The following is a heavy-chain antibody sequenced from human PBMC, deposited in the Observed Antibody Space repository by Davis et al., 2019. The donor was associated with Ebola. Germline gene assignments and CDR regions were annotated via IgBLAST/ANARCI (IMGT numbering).Heavy chain of an antibody. D-gene: IGHD3-3*01. CDR2: IKHDGSEK. CDR1: GFTFSNYA. J-gene: IGHJ4*02. CDR3: ASFKIFGVVYDY. V-gene: IGHV3-7*01. Sequence: GGSLRLSCAASGFTFSNYAMSWVRQAPGKGLEWVANIKHDGSEKYSLDSVKGRFTISRDNTKNSLSLQLSSLRPEDTAVYFCASFKIFGVVYDYWGQGILVTVSS.